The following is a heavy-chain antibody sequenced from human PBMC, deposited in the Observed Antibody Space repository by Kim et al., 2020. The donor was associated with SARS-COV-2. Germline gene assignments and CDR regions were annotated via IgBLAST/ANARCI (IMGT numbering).Heavy chain of an antibody. J-gene: IGHJ6*02. CDR1: GGTFSSYA. CDR2: IIPIFGTA. CDR3: ARGGWCSGGSCYFPPSDSNYYDYYGMDV. Sequence: SVKVSCKASGGTFSSYAISWVRQAPGQGLEWMGGIIPIFGTANYAQKFQGRVTITADESTSTAYMELSSLRSEDTAGYYCARGGWCSGGSCYFPPSDSNYYDYYGMDVWGQGTTVTVSS. D-gene: IGHD2-15*01. V-gene: IGHV1-69*13.